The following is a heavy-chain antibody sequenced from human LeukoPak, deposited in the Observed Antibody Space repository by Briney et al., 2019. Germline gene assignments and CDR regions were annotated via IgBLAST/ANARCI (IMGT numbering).Heavy chain of an antibody. D-gene: IGHD2-2*01. Sequence: GGSLRLSCVASGFTFSSRDWMTWVRQAPGKGLEWVSGINWNGGSTGYADSVKGRFTISRDNAKNSLYLQMNSLRAEDTALYYCARDSGQLLYYYYYMDVWGKGTTVTVSS. J-gene: IGHJ6*03. CDR3: ARDSGQLLYYYYYMDV. CDR1: GFTFSSRDW. V-gene: IGHV3-20*04. CDR2: INWNGGST.